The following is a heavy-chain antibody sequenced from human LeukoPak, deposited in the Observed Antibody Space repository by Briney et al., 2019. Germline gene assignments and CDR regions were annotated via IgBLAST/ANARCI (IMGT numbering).Heavy chain of an antibody. Sequence: VSSVKVSCKAAGGTFSSHAISWVRQAPGQGLEWMGRIIPILGIANYAQKFQGRVTITADKSTSTAYMERSSPRSEDTAVYYRARDLGPYSRPNWFDPWGQGTLVTASS. J-gene: IGHJ5*02. D-gene: IGHD4-11*01. CDR2: IIPILGIA. V-gene: IGHV1-69*04. CDR1: GGTFSSHA. CDR3: ARDLGPYSRPNWFDP.